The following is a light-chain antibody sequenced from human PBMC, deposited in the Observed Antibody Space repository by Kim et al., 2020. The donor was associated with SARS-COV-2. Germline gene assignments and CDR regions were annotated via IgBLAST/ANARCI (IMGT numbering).Light chain of an antibody. CDR1: NFNLGNDY. V-gene: IGLV1-51*01. Sequence: QSVLTQPPSVSAAPGQKVTISCTGSNFNLGNDYISWYQHLPGTAPKLLIYDTDKRPSGIPDRFSGSKSGTAATLGITGLQTGDEADYYCGTWDTGLSVGVFGGGTQLTVL. CDR2: DTD. CDR3: GTWDTGLSVGV. J-gene: IGLJ2*01.